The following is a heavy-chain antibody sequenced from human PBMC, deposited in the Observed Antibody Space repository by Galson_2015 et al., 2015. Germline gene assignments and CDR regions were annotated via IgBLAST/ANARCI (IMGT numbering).Heavy chain of an antibody. J-gene: IGHJ5*02. Sequence: SVKVSCKAFGYTFTTYSINWVRQATGQGLEWMGWMNPSNDNTGYAQKFQGRVTMTRNTSINTAYMELRSLRTEDTAVYYCARGRFILTGYSFGDNWFDTWGQGTL. V-gene: IGHV1-8*01. CDR2: MNPSNDNT. CDR3: ARGRFILTGYSFGDNWFDT. CDR1: GYTFTTYS. D-gene: IGHD3-9*01.